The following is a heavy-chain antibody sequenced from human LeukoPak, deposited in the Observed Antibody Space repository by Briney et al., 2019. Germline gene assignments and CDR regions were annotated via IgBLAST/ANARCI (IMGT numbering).Heavy chain of an antibody. CDR1: GFTFSSYS. D-gene: IGHD6-19*01. V-gene: IGHV3-21*01. CDR2: ISSSSSYI. CDR3: TTDRGSGWYWVHDY. J-gene: IGHJ4*02. Sequence: GGSLRLSCAASGFTFSSYSMNWVRQAPGKGLEWVSSISSSSSYIYYADSVKGRFTISRDNAKNSLYLQMNSLRAEDTAVYYCTTDRGSGWYWVHDYRGQGTLVTVSS.